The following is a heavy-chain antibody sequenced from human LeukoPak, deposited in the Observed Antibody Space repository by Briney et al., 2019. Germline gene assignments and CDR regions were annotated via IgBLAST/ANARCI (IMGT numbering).Heavy chain of an antibody. Sequence: PGGSLRLSCVVSGFTFSTYWITWVRQAPGKGLEWVAYMKEDGSEIYYLDSVKGRFTISRDNAKKSLYLQMSSLIAEDTAVYYCARGVYYFDSWGQGTLVTVSS. J-gene: IGHJ4*02. CDR1: GFTFSTYW. V-gene: IGHV3-7*04. CDR2: MKEDGSEI. CDR3: ARGVYYFDS. D-gene: IGHD5/OR15-5a*01.